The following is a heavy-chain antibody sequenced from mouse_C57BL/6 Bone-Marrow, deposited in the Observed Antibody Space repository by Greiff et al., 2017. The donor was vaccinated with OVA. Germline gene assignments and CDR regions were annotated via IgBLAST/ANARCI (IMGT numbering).Heavy chain of an antibody. V-gene: IGHV1-54*01. CDR2: INPGSGGT. CDR3: ARWDYYYGSSYEYFDV. J-gene: IGHJ1*03. CDR1: GYAFTNYL. Sequence: VQLQQSGAELVRPGTSVKVSCKASGYAFTNYLIEWVKQRPGQGLEWIGVINPGSGGTNYNEKFKGKATLTADKSSSTAYMQLSSLTSEDSAVYFCARWDYYYGSSYEYFDVWGTGTTVTVSS. D-gene: IGHD1-1*01.